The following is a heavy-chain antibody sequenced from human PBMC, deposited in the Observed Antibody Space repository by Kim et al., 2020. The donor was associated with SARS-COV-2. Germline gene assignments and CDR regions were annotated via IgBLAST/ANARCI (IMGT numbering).Heavy chain of an antibody. D-gene: IGHD2-2*01. CDR3: AKASSVPAAVGAFDI. J-gene: IGHJ3*02. V-gene: IGHV3-23*01. Sequence: SVKGRFTISRDNSKNTLYLQMNSLRAEDTAVYYCAKASSVPAAVGAFDIWGQGTMVTVSS.